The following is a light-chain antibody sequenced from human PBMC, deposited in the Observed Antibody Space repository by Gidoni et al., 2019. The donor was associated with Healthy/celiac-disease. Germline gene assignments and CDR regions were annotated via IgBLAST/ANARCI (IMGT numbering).Light chain of an antibody. CDR2: WAS. CDR1: QSVLYRSNNQNY. J-gene: IGKJ4*01. Sequence: DIVMTQSPDSLAVSLGERATINCKSSQSVLYRSNNQNYLAWYQQRPGQPPKLLIYWASTRESGVPDRFSGSGSGIDFTLTISSLQAEDVAVYYCQQYYSTPLTFXGXTKVEIK. V-gene: IGKV4-1*01. CDR3: QQYYSTPLT.